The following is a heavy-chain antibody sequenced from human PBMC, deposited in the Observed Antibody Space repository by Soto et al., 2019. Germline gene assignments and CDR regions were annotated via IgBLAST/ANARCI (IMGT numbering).Heavy chain of an antibody. D-gene: IGHD3-22*01. V-gene: IGHV1-18*01. CDR3: ARGPTDYYDNSSDYFLDY. J-gene: IGHJ4*02. CDR2: ISTYNGNT. Sequence: QVQLVQSGAEVKKPGASVKVSCKASGYTFTTYGMSWVRQAPGQGLDWMGWISTYNGNTKYAERLQRRVTMTTDTTTSTAYIELRSLRSDDTAVYYCARGPTDYYDNSSDYFLDYWGQGTLVTVSS. CDR1: GYTFTTYG.